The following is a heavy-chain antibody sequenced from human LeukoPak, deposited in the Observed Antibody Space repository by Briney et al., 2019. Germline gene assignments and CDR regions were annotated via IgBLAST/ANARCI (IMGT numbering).Heavy chain of an antibody. V-gene: IGHV3-20*04. D-gene: IGHD3-3*01. CDR1: GLTFSSYG. CDR3: ARDSDFWSGYYIPYYYYYMDV. Sequence: GGSLRLSCAASGLTFSSYGMSWVRQAPGKGLEWVSGIKWNGGSTGYADSVKGRFTISRDNAKNSLFLQMNSLRAEDTAVYYCARDSDFWSGYYIPYYYYYMDVWGKGTTVTVSS. CDR2: IKWNGGST. J-gene: IGHJ6*03.